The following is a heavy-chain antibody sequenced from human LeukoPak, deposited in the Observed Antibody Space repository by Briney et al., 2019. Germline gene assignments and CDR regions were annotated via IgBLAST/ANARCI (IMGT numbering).Heavy chain of an antibody. J-gene: IGHJ4*02. CDR3: ARSYGSGNYFDY. CDR2: IYYSGSA. CDR1: GGSISTYY. Sequence: SETLSLTSTVSGGSISTYYWSWIRQPPGKGLEWIGYIYYSGSAKYNPSLKSRVTISVDTSKNQFSLKLSSVTAADTAVYYCARSYGSGNYFDYWGQGILVTVSS. D-gene: IGHD3-10*01. V-gene: IGHV4-59*01.